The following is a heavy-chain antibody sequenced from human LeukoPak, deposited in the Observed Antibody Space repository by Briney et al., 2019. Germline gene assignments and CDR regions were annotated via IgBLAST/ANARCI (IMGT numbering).Heavy chain of an antibody. CDR2: ISAYNGNT. D-gene: IGHD1-26*01. CDR1: GYTFTSYG. Sequence: GASVKVSCKASGYTFTSYGIRWVRQAPGQGLAWMGWISAYNGNTNYAQKLQGRVTMTTDTSTSTAYMELRSLRSDDTAVYYCARDYPSNSGSNDAFDIWGQGTMVTVSS. CDR3: ARDYPSNSGSNDAFDI. V-gene: IGHV1-18*01. J-gene: IGHJ3*02.